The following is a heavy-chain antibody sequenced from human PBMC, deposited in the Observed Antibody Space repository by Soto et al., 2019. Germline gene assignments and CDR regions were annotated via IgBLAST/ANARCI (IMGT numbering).Heavy chain of an antibody. CDR3: ARAPPAGTFWSGYFYYFDY. Sequence: ASVKVSCKASGYTFTSYYMHWVRQAPGQGLEWMGIINPSGGSTSYAQKFQGRVTMTRDTSTSTVYMELSSLRSEDTAVYYCARAPPAGTFWSGYFYYFDYWGQGTLVTVSS. J-gene: IGHJ4*02. D-gene: IGHD3-3*01. CDR2: INPSGGST. V-gene: IGHV1-46*01. CDR1: GYTFTSYY.